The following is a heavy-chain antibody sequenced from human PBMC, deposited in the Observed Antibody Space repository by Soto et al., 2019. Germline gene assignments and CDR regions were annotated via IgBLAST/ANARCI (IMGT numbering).Heavy chain of an antibody. D-gene: IGHD6-6*01. CDR1: GFTFDDYA. Sequence: PGWYPRLSCAASGFTFDDYAMHWVRQAPGKGLEWVSGISWNSGSIGYADSVKGRFTISRDNAKNSLYLQMNSLRAEDTALYYCAKDVYGISARPMMTGFDYCGQGTLVIVSS. CDR3: AKDVYGISARPMMTGFDY. V-gene: IGHV3-9*01. CDR2: ISWNSGSI. J-gene: IGHJ4*02.